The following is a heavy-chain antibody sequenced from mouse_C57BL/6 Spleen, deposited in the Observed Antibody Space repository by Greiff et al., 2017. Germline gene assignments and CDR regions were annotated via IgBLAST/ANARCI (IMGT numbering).Heavy chain of an antibody. CDR1: GYTFTDYY. V-gene: IGHV1-26*01. D-gene: IGHD1-1*01. CDR3: ARDSTGGAMDY. CDR2: INPNNGGT. J-gene: IGHJ4*01. Sequence: EVQLQQSGPELVKPGASVKISCKASGYTFTDYYMNWVKQSHGKSLEWIGAINPNNGGTSYNQKFKGKATLTVDKSSSTAYMELRSLTSEDSAVYYCARDSTGGAMDYWGQGTSVTVSS.